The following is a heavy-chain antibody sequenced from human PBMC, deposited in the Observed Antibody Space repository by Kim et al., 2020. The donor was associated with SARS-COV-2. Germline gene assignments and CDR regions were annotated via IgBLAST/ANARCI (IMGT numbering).Heavy chain of an antibody. J-gene: IGHJ6*02. CDR3: ARVRAPTGIHSGYYYYGMDV. D-gene: IGHD3-10*01. V-gene: IGHV1-2*06. Sequence: ASVKVSCKASGYTFTGYYMHWVRQAPGQGLEWMGRINPNSGGTNYAQKFQGRVTMTRDTSISTAYMELSRLRSDDTAVYYCARVRAPTGIHSGYYYYGMDVWGQGTTVTVSS. CDR1: GYTFTGYY. CDR2: INPNSGGT.